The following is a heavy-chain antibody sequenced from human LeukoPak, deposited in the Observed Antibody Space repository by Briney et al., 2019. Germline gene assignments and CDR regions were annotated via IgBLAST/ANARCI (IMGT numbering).Heavy chain of an antibody. CDR2: IYPIDSDT. CDR3: ARVKSARWFFDC. Sequence: GESLKISCKGSGYTIGSFGSYWIAWVRRMPGKGLEWMGSIYPIDSDTRYNPSFEGQVTVSVDRSISTAYLQWSSLKASDTAMYYCARVKSARWFFDCWGQGSLLTVSS. D-gene: IGHD3-9*01. V-gene: IGHV5-51*01. CDR1: GYTIGSFGSYW. J-gene: IGHJ4*02.